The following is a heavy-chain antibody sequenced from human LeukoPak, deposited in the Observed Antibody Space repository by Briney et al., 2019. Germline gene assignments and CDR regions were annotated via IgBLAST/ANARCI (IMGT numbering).Heavy chain of an antibody. CDR3: ARGAIAARIGAFDI. V-gene: IGHV1-69*05. Sequence: SVKVSCKASGGTFSSYAISWVRQAPGQGLEWMGGIIPIFGTANYAQKFQGRVTITTDESTSTAYTELSSLRSEDTAVYYCARGAIAARIGAFDIWGQGTMVTVSS. CDR2: IIPIFGTA. CDR1: GGTFSSYA. J-gene: IGHJ3*02. D-gene: IGHD6-6*01.